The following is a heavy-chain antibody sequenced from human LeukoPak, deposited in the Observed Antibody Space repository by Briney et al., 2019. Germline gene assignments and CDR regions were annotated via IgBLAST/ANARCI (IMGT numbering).Heavy chain of an antibody. CDR2: IYYSGST. J-gene: IGHJ6*03. Sequence: SETLSLTCTVSGGSISSHYWSWIRQPPGKGLEWMGYIYYSGSTDYNPSLNSRVTISVDTYNKQFSLKLSSVTAADTAVYYCARVVVDTAMVTGYYYMDVWGKGTTVTVSS. CDR1: GGSISSHY. D-gene: IGHD5-18*01. CDR3: ARVVVDTAMVTGYYYMDV. V-gene: IGHV4-59*11.